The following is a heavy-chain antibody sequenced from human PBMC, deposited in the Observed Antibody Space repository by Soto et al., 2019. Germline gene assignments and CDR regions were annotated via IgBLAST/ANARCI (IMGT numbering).Heavy chain of an antibody. CDR1: GFLSGNYA. J-gene: IGHJ4*02. V-gene: IGHV3-23*01. D-gene: IGHD3-16*01. CDR2: ISDSGVNT. CDR3: IKEARGHSYARL. Sequence: EVQLLESGGDLVHPGESLRLSCAASGFLSGNYAMDWIRQAPGTGLEWVSAISDSGVNTYYADSVKGRFTISRDNSKNALYLEMKSLRAGDTAVYYCIKEARGHSYARLWGRGTTVTVSS.